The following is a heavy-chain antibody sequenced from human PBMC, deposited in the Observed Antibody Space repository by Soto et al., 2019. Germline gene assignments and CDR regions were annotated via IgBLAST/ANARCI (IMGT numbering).Heavy chain of an antibody. CDR2: ISYDGGNK. J-gene: IGHJ4*02. CDR1: GFTFSSYG. D-gene: IGHD2-8*02. CDR3: AKGGVAYARIGGDYFDY. V-gene: IGHV3-30*18. Sequence: PGGSLRLSCASSGFTFSSYGMHWVRQAPGKGLEWVAVISYDGGNKYYADSVKGRFTISRDNSKNTLYLQMNSLRAEDTAVYYWAKGGVAYARIGGDYFDYWGQGTLVTV.